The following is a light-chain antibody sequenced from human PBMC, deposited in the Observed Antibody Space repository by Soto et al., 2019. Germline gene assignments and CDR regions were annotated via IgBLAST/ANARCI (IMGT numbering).Light chain of an antibody. CDR2: GAS. V-gene: IGKV3-20*01. Sequence: EIVLTQSPGTLSLSPGERATLFCRASQSVSSSYLAWYQQKPGQAPRLLIYGASRRATGIPDRFSGSGSGTDFTFTITRLKPEDFAVYYCQHHGTKPPSWTFGQGTKVEIK. J-gene: IGKJ1*01. CDR1: QSVSSSY. CDR3: QHHGTKPPSWT.